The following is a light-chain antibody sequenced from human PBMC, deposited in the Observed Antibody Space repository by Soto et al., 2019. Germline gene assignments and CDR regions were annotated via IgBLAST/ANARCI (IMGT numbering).Light chain of an antibody. CDR1: QDIKNY. V-gene: IGKV1-33*01. Sequence: DIQMTQSPSSLSASVGDRVTITCQATQDIKNYLSWYQQKPGKAPKLLIYDASNLETGVPSRFIGSGSGTDFTFTITSLQPEDIGRYFCQQYDDLPLTFGGGTKVDIK. CDR2: DAS. CDR3: QQYDDLPLT. J-gene: IGKJ4*01.